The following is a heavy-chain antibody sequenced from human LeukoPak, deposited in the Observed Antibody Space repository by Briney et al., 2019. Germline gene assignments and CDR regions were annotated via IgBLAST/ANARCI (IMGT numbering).Heavy chain of an antibody. CDR1: GFTLSNAW. CDR3: TTGGQQTPYYYGMDV. Sequence: GGSLRLSCAASGFTLSNAWMSWVRQAPGKGLEWVGRIKSKTDGGTTDYAAPVKGRFTISRDDSKNTLYLQMNSLKTEDTAVYYCTTGGQQTPYYYGMDVWGQGTTVTVSS. J-gene: IGHJ6*02. D-gene: IGHD6-13*01. CDR2: IKSKTDGGTT. V-gene: IGHV3-15*01.